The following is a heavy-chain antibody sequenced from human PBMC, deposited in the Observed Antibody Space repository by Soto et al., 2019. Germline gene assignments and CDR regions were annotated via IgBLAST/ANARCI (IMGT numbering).Heavy chain of an antibody. Sequence: ASVKVSCKASGYTFTSYYMHWVRQAPGQGLEWMGIINPSGGSTSYAQKFQGRVTMTRDTSTSTVYMELSSLRSEDTAVYYCARGEVVVTAIRLSRLAYWGQGTLVTVSS. V-gene: IGHV1-46*01. CDR3: ARGEVVVTAIRLSRLAY. J-gene: IGHJ4*02. D-gene: IGHD2-21*02. CDR2: INPSGGST. CDR1: GYTFTSYY.